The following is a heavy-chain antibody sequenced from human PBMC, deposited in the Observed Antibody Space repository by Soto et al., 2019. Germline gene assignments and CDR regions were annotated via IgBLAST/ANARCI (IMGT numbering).Heavy chain of an antibody. V-gene: IGHV3-43*01. D-gene: IGHD3-22*01. J-gene: IGHJ4*02. CDR1: GFTFDDDT. CDR3: AKDIATYYDSSGYYNIFDY. CDR2: ISWDGGST. Sequence: EVQLVESGGVVVQPGGSLRLSCAASGFTFDDDTMHWVRQAPGKVLEWVSLISWDGGSTYYADSVKGRFTISRDNSKNSLYLQMNSLRTEDTALYYCAKDIATYYDSSGYYNIFDYWGQVTLVTVSS.